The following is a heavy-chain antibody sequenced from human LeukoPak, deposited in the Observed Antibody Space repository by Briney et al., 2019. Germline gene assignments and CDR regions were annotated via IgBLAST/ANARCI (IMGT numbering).Heavy chain of an antibody. J-gene: IGHJ4*02. Sequence: PGKSLRLSCAASGFTFSSAWMSWVRQAPGKGLEWVGRIKSKTDGGTTDYAAPVKGRFTISRDDSKNTLYLQMNSLKTEDTAVYYCTTIPTYYDILTGPPGVDYWGQGTLVTVSS. CDR1: GFTFSSAW. V-gene: IGHV3-15*01. D-gene: IGHD3-9*01. CDR2: IKSKTDGGTT. CDR3: TTIPTYYDILTGPPGVDY.